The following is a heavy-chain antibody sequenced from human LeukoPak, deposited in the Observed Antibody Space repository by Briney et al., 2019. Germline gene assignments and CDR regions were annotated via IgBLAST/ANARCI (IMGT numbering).Heavy chain of an antibody. D-gene: IGHD2-2*01. CDR2: ISGSGGST. Sequence: PGGSLRLSCAASGFTFSSYAMSWVRQAPGKGLEWVSAISGSGGSTYYADSVKGRFTISRDNSKNTLYPQMNSLRAEDTAVYYCAKAGGVPAALCYYYMDVWGKGTTVAVSS. CDR1: GFTFSSYA. CDR3: AKAGGVPAALCYYYMDV. V-gene: IGHV3-23*01. J-gene: IGHJ6*03.